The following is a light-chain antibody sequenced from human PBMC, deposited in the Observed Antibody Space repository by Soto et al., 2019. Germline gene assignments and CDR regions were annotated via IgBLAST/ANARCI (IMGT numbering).Light chain of an antibody. CDR3: QQTSSTPQT. Sequence: DIQMTQSPSSLSASVGDRVTITCRASQSISIYLHWYQQKPGKAPKLLIYGASSLQSGVPSRFSGSGSGTDFHLPLSSLQPEDFATYYCQQTSSTPQTFGGGTKVEIK. CDR1: QSISIY. V-gene: IGKV1-39*01. CDR2: GAS. J-gene: IGKJ4*01.